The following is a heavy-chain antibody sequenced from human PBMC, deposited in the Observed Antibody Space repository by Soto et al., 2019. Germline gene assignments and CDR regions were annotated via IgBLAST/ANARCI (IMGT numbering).Heavy chain of an antibody. CDR1: GYTFTSYG. V-gene: IGHV1-18*01. CDR2: ISGYDDKT. D-gene: IGHD5-12*01. Sequence: ASVKVSCKASGYTFTSYGISWVRQAPGQGLEWVGWISGYDDKTDYADSVKGRFTISRDNAKNSLYLQMNSLRDEDTAVYYCASEMATITGDYWGQGTLVTVSS. J-gene: IGHJ4*02. CDR3: ASEMATITGDY.